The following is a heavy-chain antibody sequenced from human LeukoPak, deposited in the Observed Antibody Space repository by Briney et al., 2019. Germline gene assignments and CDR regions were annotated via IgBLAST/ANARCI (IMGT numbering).Heavy chain of an antibody. D-gene: IGHD3-10*01. CDR3: ARDQGVPRGDYYYYMDV. V-gene: IGHV3-7*01. CDR2: IKQDGSEK. CDR1: GFTFSRYW. Sequence: PGGSLRLSCAASGFTFSRYWMSWVRQAPGKGLEWVANIKQDGSEKYYVDSVKGRFTISRDNAKNSLHLQMNSLRAEDTAVYYCARDQGVPRGDYYYYMDVWGKGTTVTVSS. J-gene: IGHJ6*03.